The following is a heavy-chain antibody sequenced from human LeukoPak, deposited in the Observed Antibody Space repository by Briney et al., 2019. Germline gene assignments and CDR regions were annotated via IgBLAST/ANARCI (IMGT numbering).Heavy chain of an antibody. CDR2: ISGSGDST. J-gene: IGHJ4*02. V-gene: IGHV3-23*01. Sequence: GSLRLSCAASGFTFSSYAMNWVRQAPGKGLEWVSTISGSGDSTYYADSVKGRFTISRDNSKNTLYLQINSLRAEDTAVYYCAKGTDIVPAGSYFDYWGQGALVTVSS. D-gene: IGHD5-12*01. CDR1: GFTFSSYA. CDR3: AKGTDIVPAGSYFDY.